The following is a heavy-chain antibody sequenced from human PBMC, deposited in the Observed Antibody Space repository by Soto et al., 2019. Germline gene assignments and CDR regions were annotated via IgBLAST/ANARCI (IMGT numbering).Heavy chain of an antibody. CDR2: ISGSGGST. D-gene: IGHD5-18*01. V-gene: IGHV3-23*01. CDR3: ATMGRGGPLFVGRVDTATGFDY. Sequence: EVQLLESGGGLVQPGGSLRLSCAASGFTFSSYAMSWVRQAPGKGLEWVSAISGSGGSTYYADSVKGRFTISRDNSKNTLYLQMNSLSGEDTAVYYCATMGRGGPLFVGRVDTATGFDYWGQGTLVTVSS. CDR1: GFTFSSYA. J-gene: IGHJ4*02.